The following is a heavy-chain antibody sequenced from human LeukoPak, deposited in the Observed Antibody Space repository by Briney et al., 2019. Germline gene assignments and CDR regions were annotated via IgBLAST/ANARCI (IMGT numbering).Heavy chain of an antibody. CDR2: INPSGGST. Sequence: ASVTVSCTASGYTFTSYYMHWVRQAPGQGLEWMGIINPSGGSTGYAQKFQGRVTMTRDTSTSTVYMELSSLRSEDTAVYYCARAGRITMIKSPFDYWGQGTLVTVSS. CDR1: GYTFTSYY. CDR3: ARAGRITMIKSPFDY. J-gene: IGHJ4*02. D-gene: IGHD3-22*01. V-gene: IGHV1-46*01.